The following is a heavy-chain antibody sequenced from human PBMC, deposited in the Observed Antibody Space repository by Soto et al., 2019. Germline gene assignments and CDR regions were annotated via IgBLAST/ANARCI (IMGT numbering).Heavy chain of an antibody. CDR1: GYTFTSYD. D-gene: IGHD6-6*01. Sequence: ASVKVSCKASGYTFTSYDINWVRQATGQGLEWMGWMNPNSGYTAYAQKFQGRVTMTRNTSTSTAYMDLSSLRSDDTAVYYCARFSSQPLPSDIDYWGQGTLVTVSS. V-gene: IGHV1-8*01. CDR3: ARFSSQPLPSDIDY. J-gene: IGHJ4*02. CDR2: MNPNSGYT.